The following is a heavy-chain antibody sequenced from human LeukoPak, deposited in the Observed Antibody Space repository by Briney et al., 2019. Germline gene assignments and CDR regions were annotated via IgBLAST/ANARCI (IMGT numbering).Heavy chain of an antibody. J-gene: IGHJ4*02. Sequence: ASVKVSCKASGYTFTSYYMHWVRQAPGQGLEWMGLINPTGGSTGYAQKFQGRVTITADKSTSTAYMELSSLRSEDTAVYYCARVSREKGYCSGGSCYSGEDYWGQGTLVTVSS. V-gene: IGHV1-46*01. CDR2: INPTGGST. CDR3: ARVSREKGYCSGGSCYSGEDY. CDR1: GYTFTSYY. D-gene: IGHD2-15*01.